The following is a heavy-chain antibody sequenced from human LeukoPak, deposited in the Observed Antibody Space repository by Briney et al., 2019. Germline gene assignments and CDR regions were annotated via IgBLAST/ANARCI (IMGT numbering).Heavy chain of an antibody. Sequence: SETLSLTCAVYGGSFSGYYWSWIRQPPGKGLEWIGEINHSGSTNYNPSLKSRVTISVDTSKSQFSLKLNSVTAADTAVYYCARVKYSSGSTSSWFDPWGQGTPVAVSS. J-gene: IGHJ5*02. D-gene: IGHD3-10*01. V-gene: IGHV4-34*01. CDR1: GGSFSGYY. CDR3: ARVKYSSGSTSSWFDP. CDR2: INHSGST.